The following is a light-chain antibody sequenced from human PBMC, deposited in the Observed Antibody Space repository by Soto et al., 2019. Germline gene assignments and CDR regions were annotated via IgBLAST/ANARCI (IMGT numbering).Light chain of an antibody. CDR1: SSDVGGYNY. J-gene: IGLJ3*02. CDR3: SSYTRSSTWV. Sequence: QSALTQPASLSGSPGQSITISCTGTSSDVGGYNYVSWFQQHPGKAPKLMIYEVSNRPSGVSNRFSGSKSANTASLTISGRQAEDEAEYYCSSYTRSSTWVFGGGTQLTVL. CDR2: EVS. V-gene: IGLV2-14*01.